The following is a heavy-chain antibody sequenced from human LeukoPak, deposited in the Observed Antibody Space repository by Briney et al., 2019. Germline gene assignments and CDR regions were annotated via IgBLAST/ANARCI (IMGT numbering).Heavy chain of an antibody. J-gene: IGHJ5*02. CDR2: ISAYNGNT. D-gene: IGHD5-24*01. Sequence: EASVKVSCKASGYTFTSYGISWVRQAPGQGLERMGWISAYNGNTNYAQKLQGRVTMTTDTSTSTAYMELRSLRSDDTAVYYCARDLANLLELEMATIPKDSWFDPWGQGTLVTVSS. V-gene: IGHV1-18*01. CDR1: GYTFTSYG. CDR3: ARDLANLLELEMATIPKDSWFDP.